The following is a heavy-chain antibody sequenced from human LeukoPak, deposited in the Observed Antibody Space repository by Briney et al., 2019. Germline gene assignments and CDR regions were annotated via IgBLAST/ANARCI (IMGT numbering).Heavy chain of an antibody. CDR2: IYYSGST. CDR3: ARGAGWLTLF. J-gene: IGHJ4*02. Sequence: PSETLSLTCTFPGGSISSSSYYWGWIRQPPGKGLEWIGSIYYSGSTNYNPSLIIRVTISVDTSKSQFHLKLSSVTAADTAVYYCARGAGWLTLFWGQGTLVTVSS. V-gene: IGHV4-39*06. CDR1: GGSISSSSYY. D-gene: IGHD5-24*01.